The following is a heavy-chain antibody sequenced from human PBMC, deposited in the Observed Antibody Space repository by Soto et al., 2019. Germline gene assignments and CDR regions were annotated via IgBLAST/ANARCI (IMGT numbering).Heavy chain of an antibody. Sequence: EVQLVESGGGLVQPGGSLRLSCAASGFTFSSYSMNWVRQAPGKGLEWVSYISSSSSTIYYADSVKGRFTISRDNAKNSLYLQMNSLRAEDTAVYYCARDKVDCSGGSCYATEYFQHWGQGTLVTVSS. CDR2: ISSSSSTI. V-gene: IGHV3-48*01. J-gene: IGHJ1*01. CDR3: ARDKVDCSGGSCYATEYFQH. CDR1: GFTFSSYS. D-gene: IGHD2-15*01.